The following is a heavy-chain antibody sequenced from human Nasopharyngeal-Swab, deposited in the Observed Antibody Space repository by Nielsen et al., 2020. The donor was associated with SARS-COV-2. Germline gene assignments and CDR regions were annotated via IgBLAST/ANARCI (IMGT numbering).Heavy chain of an antibody. J-gene: IGHJ6*02. Sequence: ASVKVSCKASGYTFTGYYMHWVRQAPGQGLEWMERINPNSGGTNYAQKFQGRVTMTRDTSISTAYMELSRLRSDNTAVYYCARDQIVQVRLAYYYYGMDVWGQGTTVTVSS. V-gene: IGHV1-2*06. CDR1: GYTFTGYY. CDR3: ARDQIVQVRLAYYYYGMDV. CDR2: INPNSGGT. D-gene: IGHD2-15*01.